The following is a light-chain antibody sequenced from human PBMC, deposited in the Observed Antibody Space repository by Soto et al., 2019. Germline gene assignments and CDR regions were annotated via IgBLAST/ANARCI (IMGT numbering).Light chain of an antibody. J-gene: IGKJ3*01. Sequence: ESVMTQSPATLSLSPGERATLSCGTSQSVDNYLVWYQQKPGQAPRLLIHDVSKRATGIPDRFSGSGSGTDFTLTISSLEPEDFAVYYCQQRSNWPPIFTFGPGTKVDIK. V-gene: IGKV3-11*01. CDR1: QSVDNY. CDR2: DVS. CDR3: QQRSNWPPIFT.